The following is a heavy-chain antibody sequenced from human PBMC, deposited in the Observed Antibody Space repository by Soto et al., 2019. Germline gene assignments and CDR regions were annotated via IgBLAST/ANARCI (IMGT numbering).Heavy chain of an antibody. Sequence: ASVKVSCKASGYTFTSYDINWVRQATGQGLEWMGWMNPNSGNTGYAQKFQGRVTMTRNTSISTAYMELSSLRSEDTAVYYCARGSLFDSEYYYYYYYMDVWGKGTTVTVSS. CDR3: ARGSLFDSEYYYYYYYMDV. V-gene: IGHV1-8*01. CDR1: GYTFTSYD. CDR2: MNPNSGNT. D-gene: IGHD3-9*01. J-gene: IGHJ6*03.